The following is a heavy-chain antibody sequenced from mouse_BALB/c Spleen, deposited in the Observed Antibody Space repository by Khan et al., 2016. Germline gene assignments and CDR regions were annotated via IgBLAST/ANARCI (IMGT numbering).Heavy chain of an antibody. CDR2: FNPNSVYA. Sequence: QVQLQQSAAELARPGASVKMSCKAAGYTFTDYTIHWVKQRPGQGLDWIGFFNPNSVYAAYNQNFKDKTTLTAAKSSSAAYMQLSSLTSEEHAVYYCARGRHFDSWGQGTTLTVSS. CDR3: ARGRHFDS. CDR1: GYTFTDYT. J-gene: IGHJ2*01. V-gene: IGHV1-4*02.